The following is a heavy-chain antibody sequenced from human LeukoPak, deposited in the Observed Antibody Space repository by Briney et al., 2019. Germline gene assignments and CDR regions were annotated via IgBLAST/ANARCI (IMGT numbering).Heavy chain of an antibody. CDR3: ARGPAGDYDILTGYPNVDY. CDR1: GYTFTSYY. D-gene: IGHD3-9*01. CDR2: INPSGGST. J-gene: IGHJ4*02. Sequence: ASVKVSCTASGYTFTSYYMHWVRQAPGQGLEWMGIINPSGGSTSYAQKFQGRVTTTRDTSTSTVYMKLSSLRSEDTAVYYCARGPAGDYDILTGYPNVDYWGQGTLVTVSS. V-gene: IGHV1-46*01.